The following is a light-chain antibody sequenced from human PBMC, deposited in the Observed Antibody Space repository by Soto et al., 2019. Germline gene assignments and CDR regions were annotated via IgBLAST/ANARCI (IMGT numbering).Light chain of an antibody. J-gene: IGKJ2*01. V-gene: IGKV3-15*01. CDR2: ATS. CDR3: QHYNKWPPMYT. Sequence: EVVMTQSPATLSAFPGERATLSCRASQSVTSDLAWYQQTPGQAPRLLIYATSTRATGIPARFSGSGSGTEFTLTISSLQSDDFAIYYFQHYNKWPPMYTFGQGTKLEIK. CDR1: QSVTSD.